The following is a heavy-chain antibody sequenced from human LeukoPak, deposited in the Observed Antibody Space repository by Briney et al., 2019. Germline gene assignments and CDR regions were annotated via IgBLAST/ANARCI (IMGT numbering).Heavy chain of an antibody. V-gene: IGHV4-59*08. CDR3: ARLGYSSGIDAFDI. D-gene: IGHD6-19*01. J-gene: IGHJ3*02. CDR2: IYYSGST. Sequence: RASETLSLTCTVSGGSISSYYWSWIRQPPGKGLEWIGYIYYSGSTNYSPSLKSRVTISVDTSKNQFSLKLSSVTAADTAVYYCARLGYSSGIDAFDIWGQGTMVTVSS. CDR1: GGSISSYY.